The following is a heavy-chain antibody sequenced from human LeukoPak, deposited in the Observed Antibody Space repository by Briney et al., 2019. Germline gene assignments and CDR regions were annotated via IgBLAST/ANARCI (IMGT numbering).Heavy chain of an antibody. J-gene: IGHJ4*02. D-gene: IGHD3-10*01. CDR3: ARAGGGSGSFDY. Sequence: SETLSLTCIVSGGSISSSIYYWAWVRQPPGKGLEWIGTVFYNGATQYSPSLRGRVTISIDTSTNQFSLKLTSVTAADTAVYYCARAGGGSGSFDYWGQGTLVTVSS. V-gene: IGHV4-39*07. CDR2: VFYNGAT. CDR1: GGSISSSIYY.